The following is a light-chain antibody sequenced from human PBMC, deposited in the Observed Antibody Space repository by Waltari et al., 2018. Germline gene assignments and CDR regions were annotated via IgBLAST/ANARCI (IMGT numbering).Light chain of an antibody. Sequence: IVMTQSPLSLTVTPGEPGSIFCRSSQSLLHSNGYHYLGWYLQKAGRSPQLLLYWCSSRASAVPDRFSGSGSGTEFTLKISRVEAEDVGVYYCRQALQFPFFGQGTRLEIK. CDR2: WCS. CDR1: QSLLHSNGYHY. V-gene: IGKV2-28*01. CDR3: RQALQFPF. J-gene: IGKJ5*01.